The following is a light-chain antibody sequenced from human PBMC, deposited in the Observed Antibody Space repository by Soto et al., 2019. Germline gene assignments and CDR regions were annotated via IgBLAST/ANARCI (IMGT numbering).Light chain of an antibody. CDR3: GTWDDSLNGPL. J-gene: IGLJ2*01. CDR2: RND. Sequence: QAVVTQPPSASGTPGQTVTISCSGSSYNIGSNTVTWYRHLPGTAPKLLIYRNDQRPSGVPDRFSGSKSGTSASLAISGLQSEDEADYYCGTWDDSLNGPLFGGGTKLTVL. V-gene: IGLV1-44*01. CDR1: SYNIGSNT.